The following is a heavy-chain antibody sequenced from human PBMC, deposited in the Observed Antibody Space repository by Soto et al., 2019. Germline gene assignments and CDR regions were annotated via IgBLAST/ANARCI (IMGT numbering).Heavy chain of an antibody. Sequence: GGSLRLSCAASGFTFSSYAMHWVRQAPGKGLEWVAVISYDGSNKYYADSVKGRFTISRDNSKNTLYLQMNSLRAEDTAVYYCAREWWELDPPMGPDYYYYGMDVWGQGTTVTVSS. D-gene: IGHD1-26*01. J-gene: IGHJ6*02. CDR1: GFTFSSYA. CDR2: ISYDGSNK. V-gene: IGHV3-30-3*01. CDR3: AREWWELDPPMGPDYYYYGMDV.